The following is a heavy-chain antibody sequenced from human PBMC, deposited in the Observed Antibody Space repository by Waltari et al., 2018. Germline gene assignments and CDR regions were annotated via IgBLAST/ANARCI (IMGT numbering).Heavy chain of an antibody. Sequence: QVQLVQSGAEVKKPGSSVKVSCKASGGTFSSYAIRWVRQAPGQGLEWMGGISPILGTANYAQKFQGRVTITADKSTSTAYMELSSLRSEDTAVYYCARCYCSSTSCYTWFDPWGQGTLVTVSS. CDR2: ISPILGTA. J-gene: IGHJ5*02. CDR1: GGTFSSYA. D-gene: IGHD2-2*02. V-gene: IGHV1-69*14. CDR3: ARCYCSSTSCYTWFDP.